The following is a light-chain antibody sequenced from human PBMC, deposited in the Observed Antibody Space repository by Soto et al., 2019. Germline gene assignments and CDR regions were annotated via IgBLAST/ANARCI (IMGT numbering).Light chain of an antibody. J-gene: IGKJ2*01. CDR3: RQSYHAPYT. V-gene: IGKV1-39*01. CDR1: QNIGTS. Sequence: DIQMTQSPSSLSVSVGDRVTITCRASQNIGTSLNWYQMKLGKAPTLLIYSASTLQSGAPSSFSGGGSRTDFTLAINSPQPEDCATYCCRQSYHAPYTFGQGTMLEIK. CDR2: SAS.